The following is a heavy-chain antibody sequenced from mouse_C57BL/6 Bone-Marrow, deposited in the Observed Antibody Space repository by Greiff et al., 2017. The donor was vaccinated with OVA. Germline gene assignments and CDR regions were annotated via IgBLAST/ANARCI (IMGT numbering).Heavy chain of an antibody. CDR1: GYTFTSYW. J-gene: IGHJ3*01. Sequence: QVQLQQPGAELVKPGASVTLSCKASGYTFTSYWMHWVKQRPGQGLEWIGMIYPNSGSTNYNEKFKSKATLTVDKSSSTAYMQLSSLTAEDSAVYYCARWIPLAYWGQGTLVTVSA. V-gene: IGHV1-64*01. CDR3: ARWIPLAY. CDR2: IYPNSGST.